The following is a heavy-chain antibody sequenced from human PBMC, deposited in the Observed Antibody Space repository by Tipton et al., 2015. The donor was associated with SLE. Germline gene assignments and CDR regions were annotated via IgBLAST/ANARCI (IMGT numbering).Heavy chain of an antibody. J-gene: IGHJ4*02. CDR3: ARGRYYDSSGYYYDY. CDR2: IYYSGST. V-gene: IGHV4-30-4*01. Sequence: TLSLTCTVSGGSISSGDYYWSWIRQPPGKGLEWIGYIYYSGSTYYNPSLKSRVTISVDTSKNQFSLKLSSVTAADTAVYYCARGRYYDSSGYYYDYWGQGTLVTVSS. D-gene: IGHD3-22*01. CDR1: GGSISSGDYY.